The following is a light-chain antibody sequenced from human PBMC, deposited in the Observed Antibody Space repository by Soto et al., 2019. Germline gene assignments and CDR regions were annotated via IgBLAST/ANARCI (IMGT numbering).Light chain of an antibody. CDR3: QFYNSSLSADV. CDR1: SSNIGAGYD. J-gene: IGLJ1*01. CDR2: GNS. V-gene: IGLV1-40*01. Sequence: QSVLAQPPSVSGAPGQKVTISCTGSSSNIGAGYDLHWYQQLPGTAPKLLLYGNSNRPSGVPDRFSGSKSGTSASLAITGLQAEDEADYYCQFYNSSLSADVFRTWTKVTV.